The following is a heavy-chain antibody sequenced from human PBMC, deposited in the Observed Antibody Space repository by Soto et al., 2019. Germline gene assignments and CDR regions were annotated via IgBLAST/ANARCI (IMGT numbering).Heavy chain of an antibody. Sequence: SVKVSCKASGGTFSSYAISWVRQAPGQGLEWMGGIIPIFGTANYAQKFQGRVTITADESTSTAYMELSSLRSEDTAVYYCARGREVEYSSSWPLDYWGQGTLVTVSS. D-gene: IGHD6-13*01. V-gene: IGHV1-69*13. CDR3: ARGREVEYSSSWPLDY. J-gene: IGHJ4*02. CDR2: IIPIFGTA. CDR1: GGTFSSYA.